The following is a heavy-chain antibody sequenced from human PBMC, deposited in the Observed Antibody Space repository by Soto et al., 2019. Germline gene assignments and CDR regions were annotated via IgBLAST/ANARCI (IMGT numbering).Heavy chain of an antibody. V-gene: IGHV1-3*01. CDR3: ARAVAVAADFAY. J-gene: IGHJ4*02. CDR2: INAGNGNT. Sequence: ASVKVSCKASGYTFTGYAMHWVRQAPGQRLEWMGWINAGNGNTKYSQKFQGRVTITRDTSASTAYMELSSLRSEDTAVYYCARAVAVAADFAYWGQGTLVTVSS. D-gene: IGHD6-19*01. CDR1: GYTFTGYA.